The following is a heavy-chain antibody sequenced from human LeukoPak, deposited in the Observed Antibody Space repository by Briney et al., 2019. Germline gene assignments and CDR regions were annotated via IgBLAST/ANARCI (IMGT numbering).Heavy chain of an antibody. V-gene: IGHV4-39*01. CDR1: GSSMSSSSYY. CDR3: ARRGVTTKTFEVDL. D-gene: IGHD2-21*02. J-gene: IGHJ5*02. Sequence: PSETLSLTCTVSGSSMSSSSYYWDWIRQTPGKGLEWIGSIYYSGSTHYNPSLKSRVTISVDTSKNQFSPKLSSVTAADTAVYYCARRGVTTKTFEVDLWGQGTLVTVSS. CDR2: IYYSGST.